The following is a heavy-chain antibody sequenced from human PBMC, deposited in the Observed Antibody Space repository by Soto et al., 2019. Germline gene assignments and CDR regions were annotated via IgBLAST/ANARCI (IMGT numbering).Heavy chain of an antibody. CDR1: GGSISSYY. D-gene: IGHD3-3*01. CDR3: GRAPSADFWSGYPYNWFDP. V-gene: IGHV4-59*01. Sequence: SETLSLTCTVSGGSISSYYWSWIRQPPGKGLEWIGYIYYSGSTNYNPSLKSRVTISVDTSKNQFSLKLSSVTAADTAVYYCGRAPSADFWSGYPYNWFDPWGQGTLVTVSS. CDR2: IYYSGST. J-gene: IGHJ5*02.